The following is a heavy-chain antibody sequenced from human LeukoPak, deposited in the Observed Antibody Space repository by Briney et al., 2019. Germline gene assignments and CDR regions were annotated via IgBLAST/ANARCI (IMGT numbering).Heavy chain of an antibody. CDR1: GGSIRSYY. J-gene: IGHJ4*02. D-gene: IGHD1-26*01. Sequence: SETLSLTCTVSGGSIRSYYWSWIRQPPGKGLEWIGYTYYSGSTNYNPSLKSRVTISVDTSKNQFSLKLSSVTAADTAVYYCARQNPSGSYGYYFDYWGQGTLVTVSS. V-gene: IGHV4-59*08. CDR3: ARQNPSGSYGYYFDY. CDR2: TYYSGST.